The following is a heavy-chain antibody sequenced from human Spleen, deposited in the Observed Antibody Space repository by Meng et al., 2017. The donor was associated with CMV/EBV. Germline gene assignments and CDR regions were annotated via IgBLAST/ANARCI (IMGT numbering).Heavy chain of an antibody. CDR3: ARGSGYYYYGMDV. D-gene: IGHD6-25*01. V-gene: IGHV4-39*07. CDR2: IYYTGTT. Sequence: SETLSLTCTGSGASIRSSSYQWGWIRQPPGKRLEWIGSIYYTGTTYYNATLKSRVTISVDTSKNQFSLKLSSVTAADTAVYYCARGSGYYYYGMDVWGQGTTVTVSS. J-gene: IGHJ6*02. CDR1: GASIRSSSYQ.